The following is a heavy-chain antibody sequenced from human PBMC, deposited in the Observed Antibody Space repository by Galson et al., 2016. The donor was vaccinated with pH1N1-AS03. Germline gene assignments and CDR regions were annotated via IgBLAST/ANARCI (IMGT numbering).Heavy chain of an antibody. CDR1: GYIFTGFH. Sequence: SVKVSCKASGYIFTGFHVHWVRQAPGQGLEWMGWINPNNGVTNYAQKFEAWVTMTGDTSISTAYLELYGLKSDDTAVYYCARDPRGPRSIATCATTYYFDMDVWGQGPTVIVSS. D-gene: IGHD1-26*01. CDR3: ARDPRGPRSIATCATTYYFDMDV. V-gene: IGHV1-2*04. J-gene: IGHJ6*02. CDR2: INPNNGVT.